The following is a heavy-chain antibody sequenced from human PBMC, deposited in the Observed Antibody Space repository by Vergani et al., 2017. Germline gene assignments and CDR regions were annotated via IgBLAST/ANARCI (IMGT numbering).Heavy chain of an antibody. D-gene: IGHD2-2*01. CDR1: GYTFTSYG. J-gene: IGHJ5*02. CDR2: ISAYNGNT. Sequence: QVQLVQSGAEVKKPGASVKVSCKASGYTFTSYGISWVRQAPGQGLEWMGWISAYNGNTNYAQKLQGRVPMTTDTTTSTAYMELRSLRSDDTAVYYCAREWGYCSSTSCPNWFDPWGQGTLVTVSS. CDR3: AREWGYCSSTSCPNWFDP. V-gene: IGHV1-18*04.